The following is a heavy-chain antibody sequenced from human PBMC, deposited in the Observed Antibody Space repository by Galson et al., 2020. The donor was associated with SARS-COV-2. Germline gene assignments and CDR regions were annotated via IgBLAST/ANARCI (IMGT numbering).Heavy chain of an antibody. CDR2: ITSSSSHT. Sequence: GGSLRLSCAASGFTFNNYGMNWVRQAPGKGLKWVSSITSSSSHTFYADSVKGRFTISRDNAKSSLYLQMNSLRAEDTAVYYCVGGYYFGDYWGQGTLVTVSS. CDR1: GFTFNNYG. V-gene: IGHV3-21*01. CDR3: VGGYYFGDY. D-gene: IGHD1-26*01. J-gene: IGHJ4*02.